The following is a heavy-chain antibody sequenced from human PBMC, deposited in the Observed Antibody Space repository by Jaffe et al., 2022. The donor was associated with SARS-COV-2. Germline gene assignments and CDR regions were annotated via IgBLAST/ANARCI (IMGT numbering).Heavy chain of an antibody. J-gene: IGHJ4*02. D-gene: IGHD1-26*01. CDR3: ARVRTYSGSYYFDY. CDR1: GFTFSDYY. CDR2: ISGSSNNI. V-gene: IGHV3-11*01. Sequence: QVQLVESGGDLVKPGGSLRLSCAASGFTFSDYYMTWIRQAPGKGLEWVSHISGSSNNIYYADSVKGRFTISRDNAKKSLYLQMDSLRAEDTAVYYCARVRTYSGSYYFDYWGQGTLVTVSS.